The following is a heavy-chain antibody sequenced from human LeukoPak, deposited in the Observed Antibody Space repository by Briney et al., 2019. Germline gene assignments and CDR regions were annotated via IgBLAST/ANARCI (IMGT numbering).Heavy chain of an antibody. V-gene: IGHV1-46*01. CDR1: GYTFTGYY. Sequence: ASVKVSCKASGYTFTGYYMHWVRQAPGQGLEWMGIINPSGGSTSYAQEFQGRVTMTRDTSTSTVYMELSSLRSEDTAVYYCARDLAGATICDYWGQGTLVTVSS. CDR3: ARDLAGATICDY. D-gene: IGHD1-26*01. CDR2: INPSGGST. J-gene: IGHJ4*02.